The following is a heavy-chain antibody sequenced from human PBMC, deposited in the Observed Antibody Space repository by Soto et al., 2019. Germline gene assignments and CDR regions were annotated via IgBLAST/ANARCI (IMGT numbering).Heavy chain of an antibody. Sequence: GASVKVSCKASGYTFTSYYMHWVRQAPGQGLEWMGIINPSGGSTSYAQKFQGRVTMTRGTSTSTVYMELSSLRSEDTAVYYCARHREPMVRGVIRILDPWGQGTLVTVSS. CDR3: ARHREPMVRGVIRILDP. D-gene: IGHD3-10*01. J-gene: IGHJ5*02. CDR1: GYTFTSYY. V-gene: IGHV1-46*03. CDR2: INPSGGST.